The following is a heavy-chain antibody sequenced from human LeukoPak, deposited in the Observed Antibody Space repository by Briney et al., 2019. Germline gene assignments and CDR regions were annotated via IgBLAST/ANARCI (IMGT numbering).Heavy chain of an antibody. CDR2: IYYSGST. Sequence: SETLSLTCTVSGGSISSYYWTWIRQPPGKGLEWIGYIYYSGSTNYNPSLKSRVTISVDTSKNQFSLKLSSVTAADTAVYYCARVDYGDYEENWFDPWGQGTLVTVSP. CDR3: ARVDYGDYEENWFDP. J-gene: IGHJ5*02. D-gene: IGHD4-17*01. CDR1: GGSISSYY. V-gene: IGHV4-59*01.